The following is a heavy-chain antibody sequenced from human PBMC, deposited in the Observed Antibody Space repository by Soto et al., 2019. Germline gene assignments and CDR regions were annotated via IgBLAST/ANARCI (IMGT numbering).Heavy chain of an antibody. V-gene: IGHV2-26*01. CDR1: GFSLTTGRMG. Sequence: QVTLKESGPVLVKATETLTLTCTVSGFSLTTGRMGVSWIRQPPGKALEWLAHIFFECRKILQLISPAQAHHLRRNLQRSGGPSMTDVGPVDTATYYCARLVADPYYYYYGLDVWGPGTTVTVSS. J-gene: IGHJ6*02. CDR3: ARLVADPYYYYYGLDV. CDR2: IFFECRK.